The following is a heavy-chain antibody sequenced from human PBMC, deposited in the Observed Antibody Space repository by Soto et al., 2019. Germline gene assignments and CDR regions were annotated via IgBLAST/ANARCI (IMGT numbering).Heavy chain of an antibody. CDR3: ARFGLRFLDWLPTYYFDY. CDR1: GYTFTSYY. D-gene: IGHD3-9*01. V-gene: IGHV1-46*01. Sequence: ASVKVSCKASGYTFTSYYMHWVRQAPGQGLEWMGIINPSGGSTSYAQKFQGRVTMTRDTSTSTVYMELSSLRSEDMAVYYCARFGLRFLDWLPTYYFDYWGQGTLVTVSS. J-gene: IGHJ4*02. CDR2: INPSGGST.